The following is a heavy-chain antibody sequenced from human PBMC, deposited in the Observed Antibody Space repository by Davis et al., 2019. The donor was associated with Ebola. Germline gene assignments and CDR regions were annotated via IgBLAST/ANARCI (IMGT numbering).Heavy chain of an antibody. CDR3: ARVGTPAAGIGALGY. CDR1: GFTFSSYG. V-gene: IGHV3-33*01. J-gene: IGHJ4*02. CDR2: IWYDGSNK. D-gene: IGHD6-13*01. Sequence: PGGSLRLSCAASGFTFSSYGMHWVRQAPGKGLEWVAVIWYDGSNKYYADSVKGRFTISRDNSKNTLYLQMNSLRAEDTAVYYCARVGTPAAGIGALGYWGQGTLVTVSS.